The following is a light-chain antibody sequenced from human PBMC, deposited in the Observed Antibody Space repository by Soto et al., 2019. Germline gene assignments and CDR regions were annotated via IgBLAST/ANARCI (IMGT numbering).Light chain of an antibody. Sequence: DIVMTQSPDSLAVSLGERATINCKSSQSVLYSSNNKNYLAWYQQKPGQPPKLLIYCASTRESGVPDRFSGSRSGPDFALTISSLQAEDVAVYYCQQYYSTPRTFGQGTKVEIK. CDR2: CAS. V-gene: IGKV4-1*01. J-gene: IGKJ1*01. CDR1: QSVLYSSNNKNY. CDR3: QQYYSTPRT.